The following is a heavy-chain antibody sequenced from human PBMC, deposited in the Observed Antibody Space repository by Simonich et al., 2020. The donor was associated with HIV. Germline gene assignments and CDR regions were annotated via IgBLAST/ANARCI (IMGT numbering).Heavy chain of an antibody. CDR2: INHSGIT. J-gene: IGHJ4*02. CDR1: CGSFSGYY. D-gene: IGHD3-3*01. V-gene: IGHV4-34*01. CDR3: ARRDRELILYFDY. Sequence: QVQLQQWGAGLLKPSETLSLPCAVYCGSFSGYYLSWFRQPPGKGLAWIGEINHSGITNYKSSLNSRATISVDKSKNQFSLKLSSVTAADTAIYYCARRDRELILYFDYWGQGNLVTVSS.